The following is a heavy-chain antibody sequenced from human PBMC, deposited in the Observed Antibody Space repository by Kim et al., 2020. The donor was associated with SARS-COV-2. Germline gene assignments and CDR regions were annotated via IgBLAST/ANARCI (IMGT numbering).Heavy chain of an antibody. CDR3: ARDSGRLGYCSGGSCAKQVNYWYFDL. J-gene: IGHJ2*01. Sequence: GGSLRLSCAASGFTFSSYDMHWVRQAPGKGLEWVSAIGTAGDTYYPGSVKGRFTISRENAKNSLYLQMNSLRAGDTAVYYCARDSGRLGYCSGGSCAKQVNYWYFDLWGRGTLVTVSS. CDR2: IGTAGDT. V-gene: IGHV3-13*01. CDR1: GFTFSSYD. D-gene: IGHD2-15*01.